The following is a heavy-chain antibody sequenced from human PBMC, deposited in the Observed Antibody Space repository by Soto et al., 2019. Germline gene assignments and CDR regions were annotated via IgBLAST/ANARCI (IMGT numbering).Heavy chain of an antibody. V-gene: IGHV2-5*02. CDR1: GFSLSTSGVD. J-gene: IGHJ4*02. CDR2: ISWDDDK. Sequence: QITLKESGPTLVKPTQTLTLTCTFSGFSLSTSGVDVGWIRQPPGKALEWLALISWDDDKRYSPSLKSRLTITHDTSKNQVVLTMTHMDPLDTATYYCAHRRPYSNSPEYFFDYWGQGTLVTVSS. D-gene: IGHD6-6*01. CDR3: AHRRPYSNSPEYFFDY.